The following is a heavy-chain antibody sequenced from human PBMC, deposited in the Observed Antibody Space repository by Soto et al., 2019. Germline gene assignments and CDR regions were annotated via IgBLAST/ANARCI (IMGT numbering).Heavy chain of an antibody. CDR2: IYYSGST. V-gene: IGHV4-31*03. Sequence: PWETFSHTCTVSGCSISSGGYYWSWLRQHPGKGLEWIGYIYYSGSTYYNPSLKSRVTISVDTSKNQFSLKLSSVTAADTAVYYCASYPYGSGSYFDYWGQGTLVTVSS. CDR3: ASYPYGSGSYFDY. CDR1: GCSISSGGYY. J-gene: IGHJ4*02. D-gene: IGHD3-22*01.